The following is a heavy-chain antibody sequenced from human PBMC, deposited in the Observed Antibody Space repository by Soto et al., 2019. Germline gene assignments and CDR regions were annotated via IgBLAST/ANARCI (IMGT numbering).Heavy chain of an antibody. Sequence: GGSLRLSCAASGFTFSPYAMHWVRQAPGKGLEWVAVISADQKSIDYADSVKGRFTISRDNAKNSLFLQMNSLRGEDTAVYYCAKALSMIVEDCFDVWGQGTMVTVSS. CDR2: ISADQKSI. J-gene: IGHJ3*01. V-gene: IGHV3-30*04. CDR1: GFTFSPYA. CDR3: AKALSMIVEDCFDV. D-gene: IGHD3-22*01.